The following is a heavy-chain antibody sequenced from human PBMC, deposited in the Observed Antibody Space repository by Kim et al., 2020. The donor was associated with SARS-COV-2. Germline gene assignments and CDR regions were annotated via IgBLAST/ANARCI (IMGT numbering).Heavy chain of an antibody. Sequence: ASVKVSCKASGYTFTNNAISWVRQAPGQGLEWMGRINTYTGNPTYAQAFTRRFVFSVDTSVTTAYLQISSLEAEDTALYYCASVIWGTYRYTDYWGQGT. CDR2: INTYTGNP. D-gene: IGHD3-16*02. V-gene: IGHV7-4-1*02. CDR3: ASVIWGTYRYTDY. CDR1: GYTFTNNA. J-gene: IGHJ4*02.